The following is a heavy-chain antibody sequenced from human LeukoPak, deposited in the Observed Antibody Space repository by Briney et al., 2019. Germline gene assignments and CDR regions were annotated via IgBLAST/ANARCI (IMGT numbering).Heavy chain of an antibody. D-gene: IGHD3-10*01. J-gene: IGHJ6*02. CDR3: ARRVSGSLGGYYYYGLDV. CDR2: VYPGDSDT. Sequence: GESLKISCKGSGYNFATYWIGWVRQMPGKGLEWMGIVYPGDSDTRYSPSFQGQVTISADKSISTAYLQWSSLKASDTARYYCARRVSGSLGGYYYYGLDVWGQGTTVTVSS. V-gene: IGHV5-51*01. CDR1: GYNFATYW.